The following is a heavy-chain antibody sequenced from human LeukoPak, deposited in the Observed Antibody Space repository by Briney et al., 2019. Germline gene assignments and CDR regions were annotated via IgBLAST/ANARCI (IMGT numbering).Heavy chain of an antibody. V-gene: IGHV4-59*01. J-gene: IGHJ4*02. Sequence: SETLSLTCTVSGGSISSYYWSWIRQPPGKGLEWIGYIYYSGSTNYNPSLKSRVTISVDTSKNQFSLKLSSVTAADTAVYYCARRYCTNGVCYFDYWGQGTLVTVSS. CDR1: GGSISSYY. D-gene: IGHD2-8*01. CDR2: IYYSGST. CDR3: ARRYCTNGVCYFDY.